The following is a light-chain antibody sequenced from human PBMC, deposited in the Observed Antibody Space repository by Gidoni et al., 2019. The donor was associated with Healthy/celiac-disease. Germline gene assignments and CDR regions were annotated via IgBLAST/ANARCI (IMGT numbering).Light chain of an antibody. Sequence: DIQMTQSPSTLSASVGDRVTITCRASQSISSWLAWYQQKPGKAPKVLIYDASSLESGVPPRFRGSGSGTEFTLTISSLQPDDFATYYCQQYNSYPYTFGQGTKLEIK. CDR1: QSISSW. J-gene: IGKJ2*01. V-gene: IGKV1-5*01. CDR3: QQYNSYPYT. CDR2: DAS.